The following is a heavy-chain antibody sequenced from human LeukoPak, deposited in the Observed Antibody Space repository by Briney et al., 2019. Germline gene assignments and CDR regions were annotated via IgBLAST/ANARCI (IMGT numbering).Heavy chain of an antibody. CDR3: ARDSSSGYYFGY. J-gene: IGHJ4*02. V-gene: IGHV4-59*01. D-gene: IGHD3-22*01. CDR2: IYYSGST. Sequence: SETLSLTCTVSGGSISSYYWSWIRQPPGKGLEWIGYIYYSGSTNYNPSLKSRVTISVDTSKNQFSLKLSSVTAADTAVYYCARDSSSGYYFGYWGQGTLVTVSS. CDR1: GGSISSYY.